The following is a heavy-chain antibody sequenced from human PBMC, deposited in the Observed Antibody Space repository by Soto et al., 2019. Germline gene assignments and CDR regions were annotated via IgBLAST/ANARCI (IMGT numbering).Heavy chain of an antibody. CDR1: GFTVSSND. CDR3: ARGGAARPGFDY. CDR2: IYSGGST. V-gene: IGHV3-53*01. D-gene: IGHD6-6*01. Sequence: GGSLRLSCAASGFTVSSNDMSWVRQAPGKGLEWGSVIYSGGSTYYADSVKGRFTISRDNYKNTLYLQMNSLRAEDTAVYYCARGGAARPGFDYWGQGTLVTVSS. J-gene: IGHJ4*02.